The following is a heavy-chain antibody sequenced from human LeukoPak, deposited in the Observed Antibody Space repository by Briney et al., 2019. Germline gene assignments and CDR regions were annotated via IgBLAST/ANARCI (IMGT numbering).Heavy chain of an antibody. CDR2: IYYSGST. Sequence: SETLSLTCTVSGGSISSSSYYWRWIRQPPGKGLEWVGYIYYSGSTNYNPSLRSRVTMSVDTSKNQFSLRLSSVTAADTAVYYCARETFSSGWSYYFNYWGQGTLVTVSS. J-gene: IGHJ4*02. CDR3: ARETFSSGWSYYFNY. V-gene: IGHV4-61*01. D-gene: IGHD6-19*01. CDR1: GGSISSSSYY.